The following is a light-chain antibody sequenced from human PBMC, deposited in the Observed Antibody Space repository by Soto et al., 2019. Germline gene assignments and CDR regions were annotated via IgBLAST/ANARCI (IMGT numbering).Light chain of an antibody. CDR2: RDS. V-gene: IGLV3-9*01. J-gene: IGLJ1*01. CDR3: QVGASNTYV. Sequence: SYELTQPLSVTVGLGQTARITCGGNDIENKNVHWYRQKPGQAPVLVLFRDSNRPSGISERFSGSNSGYTATMSISGAQDGDEADYYCQVGASNTYVVGGGTKGTVL. CDR1: DIENKN.